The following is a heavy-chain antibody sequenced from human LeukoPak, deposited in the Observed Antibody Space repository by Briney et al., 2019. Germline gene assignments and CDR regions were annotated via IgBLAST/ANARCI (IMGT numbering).Heavy chain of an antibody. CDR2: IYYSGST. D-gene: IGHD2-21*02. Sequence: PSETLSLTCTVSGGSLSRGDYYWSWIRQPPGKGLEWIGYIYYSGSTYYNPSLKSRDTISVDTSKNQFSLKLSSVTAADTAVYYCARDRSVVTASTRYWFDPWGQGTLVTVSS. CDR1: GGSLSRGDYY. CDR3: ARDRSVVTASTRYWFDP. J-gene: IGHJ5*02. V-gene: IGHV4-30-4*01.